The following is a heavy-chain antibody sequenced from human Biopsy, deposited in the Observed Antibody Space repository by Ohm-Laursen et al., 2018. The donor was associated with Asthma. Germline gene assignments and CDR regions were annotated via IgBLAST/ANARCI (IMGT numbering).Heavy chain of an antibody. CDR2: INTVFGTT. V-gene: IGHV1-69*01. J-gene: IGHJ4*02. CDR3: ARKAGSCISRTCYSLDF. D-gene: IGHD2-2*01. Sequence: SSVKVSCKTLGGTFNTYVIGWVRQAPGQGLEWMGGINTVFGTTTYPQKFQDRVTITAGDSTSTVYMELSSLRSEDTAVYYCARKAGSCISRTCYSLDFWGQGTLVTVSS. CDR1: GGTFNTYV.